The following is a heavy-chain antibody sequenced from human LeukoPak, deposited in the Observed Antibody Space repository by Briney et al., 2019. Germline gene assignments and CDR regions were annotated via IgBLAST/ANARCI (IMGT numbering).Heavy chain of an antibody. Sequence: LRLSCAASGFTFSSYGMHWVRQPPGKGLEWIGEINHSGSTNYNPSLKSRVTISVDTSKNQFSLKLSSVTAADTAVYYCARGYGEYSGYDYVYYFDYWGQGTLVTVSS. V-gene: IGHV4-34*01. D-gene: IGHD5-12*01. CDR3: ARGYGEYSGYDYVYYFDY. J-gene: IGHJ4*02. CDR2: INHSGST. CDR1: GFTFSSYG.